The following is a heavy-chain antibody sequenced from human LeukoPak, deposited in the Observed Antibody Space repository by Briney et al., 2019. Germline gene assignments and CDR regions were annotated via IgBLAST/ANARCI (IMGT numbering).Heavy chain of an antibody. Sequence: RGSLGLSCAASGFTFSSYWMHWVRQAPGKGLVWVSRINSDGSSTNYADSVKGRFTISRDNAKNTLYLQMNSLRAEDTAVYYCARAGSGDYFDYWGQGTLVTVSS. D-gene: IGHD2-8*02. J-gene: IGHJ4*02. V-gene: IGHV3-74*01. CDR1: GFTFSSYW. CDR2: INSDGSST. CDR3: ARAGSGDYFDY.